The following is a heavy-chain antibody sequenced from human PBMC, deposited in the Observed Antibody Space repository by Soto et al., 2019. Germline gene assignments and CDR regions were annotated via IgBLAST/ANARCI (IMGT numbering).Heavy chain of an antibody. CDR2: IIPIFGTA. D-gene: IGHD6-13*01. V-gene: IGHV1-69*13. J-gene: IGHJ6*02. CDR1: GGTFSSYA. Sequence: SVKVSCKASGGTFSSYAISWVRQAPGQGLEWMGGIIPIFGTANYAQKFQGRVTITADESTSTAYMELSSLRSEDTAVYYCARSGPLSAAAGRSESYCYGMDVWGQGTTVTVSS. CDR3: ARSGPLSAAAGRSESYCYGMDV.